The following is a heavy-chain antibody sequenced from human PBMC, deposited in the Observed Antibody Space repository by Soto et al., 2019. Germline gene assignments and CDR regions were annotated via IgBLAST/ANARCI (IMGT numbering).Heavy chain of an antibody. CDR2: TIPMFATA. Sequence: QVHLVQSGAEVKKPGSSVKVSCKASGGSFSNYIFAWVRQAPGQGLEWMGGTIPMFATAQYAQKLQGRVTITADESTSTVDMDLTSLTSDDTAVYYCASGLFGPQWLVGFDTWGQGTLVTVSS. CDR3: ASGLFGPQWLVGFDT. J-gene: IGHJ4*02. D-gene: IGHD6-19*01. CDR1: GGSFSNYI. V-gene: IGHV1-69*01.